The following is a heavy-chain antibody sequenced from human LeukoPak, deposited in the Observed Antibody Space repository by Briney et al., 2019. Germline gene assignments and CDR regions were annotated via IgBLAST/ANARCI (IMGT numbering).Heavy chain of an antibody. CDR2: INLSGGST. D-gene: IGHD2-8*01. Sequence: ASVKVSCKASGYTFTSYGISWVRQAPGQGLEWMGKINLSGGSTTYAQKFQGRVTMTRDTSTSTVYMELSSLRSEDTAVYYCARDYVDDIPMIKDYWGQGTLVTVSS. CDR3: ARDYVDDIPMIKDY. V-gene: IGHV1-46*01. J-gene: IGHJ4*02. CDR1: GYTFTSYG.